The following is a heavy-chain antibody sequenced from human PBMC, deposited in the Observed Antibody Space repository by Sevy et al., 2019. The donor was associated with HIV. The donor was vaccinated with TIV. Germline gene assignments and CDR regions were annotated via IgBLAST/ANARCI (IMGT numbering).Heavy chain of an antibody. V-gene: IGHV3-23*01. Sequence: GGSLRLSCAASGFTFSGYAMSWVRQAPGKGLEWVSAISGSGGSTYYADSVKGRFTISRDSSKNTLYLQMNSLRAEDTAIYYCAKGGTYYYDSSGYYPIPIDYWGQGTLVTVSS. J-gene: IGHJ4*02. CDR3: AKGGTYYYDSSGYYPIPIDY. CDR2: ISGSGGST. D-gene: IGHD3-22*01. CDR1: GFTFSGYA.